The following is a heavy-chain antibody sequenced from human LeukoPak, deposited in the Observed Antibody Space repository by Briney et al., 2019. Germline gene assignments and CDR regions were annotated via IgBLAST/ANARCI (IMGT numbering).Heavy chain of an antibody. CDR1: GFTFDDYG. D-gene: IGHD2-8*01. J-gene: IGHJ6*03. CDR2: INWNGGST. CDR3: AKDRCSNGIGCLYYYMDV. Sequence: PGGSLRLSCAASGFTFDDYGMSWVRQAPGKGLEWVSGINWNGGSTGYADSVKGRFTISRDNSKNMLNLQMNSLRAEDTAVYYCAKDRCSNGIGCLYYYMDVWGKGSTVTIYS. V-gene: IGHV3-20*04.